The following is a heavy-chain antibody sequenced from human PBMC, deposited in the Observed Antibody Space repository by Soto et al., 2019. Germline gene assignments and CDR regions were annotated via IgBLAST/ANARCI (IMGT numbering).Heavy chain of an antibody. CDR2: ISYDGSNK. CDR1: GFTFSSYG. D-gene: IGHD2-15*01. V-gene: IGHV3-30*03. Sequence: QVQLVESGGGVVQPGRSLRLSCAASGFTFSSYGMHWVRQAPGKGLEWVAVISYDGSNKYYADSVKGRFTISRDNSKNTLDLQMNSLRAEDTAVYYCAARDYCSGGSCQLYYYYGMDVWGQGTTVTVSS. J-gene: IGHJ6*02. CDR3: AARDYCSGGSCQLYYYYGMDV.